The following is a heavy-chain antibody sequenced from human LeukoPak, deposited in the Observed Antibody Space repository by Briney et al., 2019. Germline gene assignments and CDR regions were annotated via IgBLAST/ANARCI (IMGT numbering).Heavy chain of an antibody. J-gene: IGHJ4*02. CDR2: IKSETDGETT. CDR1: GFSFNNAW. D-gene: IGHD2-2*01. V-gene: IGHV3-15*01. CDR3: ATLGYCSSTDCYSLDY. Sequence: GGSLRLSCAASGFSFNNAWMSWVRQALGKGLEWVGRIKSETDGETTDYAAPVKDRFTISRDDSKNTLYLQMTSLKTEDTAVYYCATLGYCSSTDCYSLDYWGQGNLVTVSS.